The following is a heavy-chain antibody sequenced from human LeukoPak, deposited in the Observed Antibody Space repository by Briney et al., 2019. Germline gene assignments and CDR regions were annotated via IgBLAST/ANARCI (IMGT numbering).Heavy chain of an antibody. Sequence: GGSLRLSCAASGFTFSSHWMHWVRQAPGKGLVWVSRINSDGSSISYADSVKGRFTISRDNAKNTLYLQMNSLRAEDTAVYYRARWYSSSWYATFDYWGQGTLVTVSS. CDR3: ARWYSSSWYATFDY. CDR1: GFTFSSHW. D-gene: IGHD6-13*01. J-gene: IGHJ4*02. V-gene: IGHV3-74*01. CDR2: INSDGSSI.